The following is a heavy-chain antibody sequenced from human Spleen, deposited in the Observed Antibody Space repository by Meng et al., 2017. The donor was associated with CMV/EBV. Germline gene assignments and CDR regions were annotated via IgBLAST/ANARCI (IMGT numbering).Heavy chain of an antibody. V-gene: IGHV3-72*01. D-gene: IGHD3-3*01. Sequence: GGSLRLSCAASGFTFSDHYMDWVRQAPGKGLEWVGRTRNKANSYTTEYAASVKGRFTISRDDSKNSLYLQMNSLKTEDTAVYYCAREVRYDFWSGYLGYYYYYGMDVWGQGTTVTVSS. CDR1: GFTFSDHY. CDR2: TRNKANSYTT. CDR3: AREVRYDFWSGYLGYYYYYGMDV. J-gene: IGHJ6*02.